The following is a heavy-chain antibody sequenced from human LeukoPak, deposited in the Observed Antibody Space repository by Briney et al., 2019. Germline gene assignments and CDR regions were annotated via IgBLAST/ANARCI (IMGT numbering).Heavy chain of an antibody. CDR1: GFTFSSYG. CDR3: ARDLKRAFDI. V-gene: IGHV3-33*01. CDR2: IWYDGSNK. D-gene: IGHD6-25*01. Sequence: PGRSLRLSCAASGFTFSSYGMHWVSQAPGKGLEWVAVIWYDGSNKYYADSVKGRFTISRDNSKNTLYLQMNSLRAEDTAVYYCARDLKRAFDIWGQGTMVTVSS. J-gene: IGHJ3*02.